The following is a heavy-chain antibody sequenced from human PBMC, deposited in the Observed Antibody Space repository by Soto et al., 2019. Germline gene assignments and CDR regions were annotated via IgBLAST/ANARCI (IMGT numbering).Heavy chain of an antibody. D-gene: IGHD2-15*01. CDR1: GYTFTSYA. J-gene: IGHJ6*03. Sequence: QVPLVQSGAEVKKPGASVKVSCKASGYTFTSYAMHWVRQAPGQRLEWMGWINAGNGNTKYSQKFQGRVTITRDTSASTAYMELSSLRSEDTAVYYCASSGCSGGSCYSKYYYYYMDVWGKGTTVTVSS. V-gene: IGHV1-3*01. CDR2: INAGNGNT. CDR3: ASSGCSGGSCYSKYYYYYMDV.